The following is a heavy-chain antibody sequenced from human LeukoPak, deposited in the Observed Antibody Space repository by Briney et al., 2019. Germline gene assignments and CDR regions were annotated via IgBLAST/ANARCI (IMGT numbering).Heavy chain of an antibody. J-gene: IGHJ5*02. CDR2: IYTSGST. CDR3: AREGLNMVRGVIPKEAWGWFDP. CDR1: GGSISRGSYY. V-gene: IGHV4-61*02. Sequence: SETLSLTCTVSGGSISRGSYYWNWLRQPAGKGLEWIGRIYTSGSTNYNPSLKSRVTVSVDTSKNQFSLKLNSVTAANTAMYYCAREGLNMVRGVIPKEAWGWFDPWGQGTLVTVSS. D-gene: IGHD3-10*01.